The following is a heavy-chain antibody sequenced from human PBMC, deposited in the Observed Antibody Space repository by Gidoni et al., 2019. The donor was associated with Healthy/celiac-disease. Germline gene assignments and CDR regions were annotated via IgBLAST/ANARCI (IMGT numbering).Heavy chain of an antibody. D-gene: IGHD5-18*01. J-gene: IGHJ3*02. V-gene: IGHV1-2*02. Sequence: YYMHWVRQAPGQGLEWMGWINSNSGGTNYAQKFQGRVTMTRETSISTAYMERSRLRSDDTAVYYCAREGRGEMDTIRGAFDIWGQGTMVTVSS. CDR2: INSNSGGT. CDR3: AREGRGEMDTIRGAFDI. CDR1: YY.